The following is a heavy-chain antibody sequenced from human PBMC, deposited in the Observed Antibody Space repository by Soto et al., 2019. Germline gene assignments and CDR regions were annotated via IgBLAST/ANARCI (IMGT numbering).Heavy chain of an antibody. CDR1: GFTFSSYW. CDR2: ISYDGSNK. CDR3: ARRYSSSSSRYFHH. Sequence: PGGSLRLSCASSGFTFSSYWMSWVRQAQGKGLEWVAAISYDGSNKYYADSVKGRFTISRDNSKNTLYLQMNSLRAEDTAVYYCARRYSSSSSRYFHHWGQGTLVTVSS. D-gene: IGHD6-6*01. J-gene: IGHJ1*01. V-gene: IGHV3-30*03.